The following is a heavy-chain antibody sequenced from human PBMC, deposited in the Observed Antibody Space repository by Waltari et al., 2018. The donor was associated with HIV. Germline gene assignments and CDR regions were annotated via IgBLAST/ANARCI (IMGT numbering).Heavy chain of an antibody. Sequence: QVQLVQSGAEVKKPGASVKVSCKASGYTFTSYAMHWGGQSPGQRLEWRGWINAGNGNTKYSQKFQGRVTITRDTSASTAYMELSSLRSEDTAVYYCARDIPRMGIDYWGQGTLVTVSS. CDR2: INAGNGNT. CDR3: ARDIPRMGIDY. CDR1: GYTFTSYA. V-gene: IGHV1-3*01. J-gene: IGHJ4*02. D-gene: IGHD2-15*01.